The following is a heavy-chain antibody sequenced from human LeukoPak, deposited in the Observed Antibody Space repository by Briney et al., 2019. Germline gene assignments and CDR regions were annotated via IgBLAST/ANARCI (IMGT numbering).Heavy chain of an antibody. V-gene: IGHV4-31*03. CDR2: INYSGST. CDR1: VGSISSSSYY. CDR3: ARNELISSNYYYYGMDV. Sequence: SETLSLTCTVSVGSISSSSYYWGWIRQPPGKGLEWIGYINYSGSTYYNPSLKSRVTISVDTSKNQFSLKLSSVTAADTAVYYCARNELISSNYYYYGMDVWGQGTTVTVSS. J-gene: IGHJ6*02.